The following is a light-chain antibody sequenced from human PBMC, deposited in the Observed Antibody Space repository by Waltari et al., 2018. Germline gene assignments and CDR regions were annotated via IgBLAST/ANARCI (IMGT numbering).Light chain of an antibody. CDR3: QQYENLPLT. CDR1: QDINNY. J-gene: IGKJ5*01. V-gene: IGKV1-33*01. Sequence: DIQMTQTPSSLSASVGDRVTISCQASQDINNYLNWYKQKPGKAPKPLIYDASNLEIGVPSRFSGGGSGTDFTFIITSLQPEDIATYYCQQYENLPLTFGQGTRLEI. CDR2: DAS.